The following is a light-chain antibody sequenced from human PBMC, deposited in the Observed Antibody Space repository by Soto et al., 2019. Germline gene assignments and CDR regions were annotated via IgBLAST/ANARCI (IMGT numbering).Light chain of an antibody. CDR2: EGS. Sequence: QAVVTQPASVSGSPGQSITISCTGTNSDVGSYNLVSWYQQHPGKAPKLMIYEGSKRPSGVSNRFSGSKSGNTASLTISGLQAEDEADYYCCSYAGSSTFVFGTGTKVTVL. CDR1: NSDVGSYNL. J-gene: IGLJ1*01. V-gene: IGLV2-23*01. CDR3: CSYAGSSTFV.